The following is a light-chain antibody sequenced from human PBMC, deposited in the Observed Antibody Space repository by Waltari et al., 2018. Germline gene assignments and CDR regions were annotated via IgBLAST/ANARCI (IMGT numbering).Light chain of an antibody. CDR3: QQRSNWPLT. CDR1: QSVSTY. V-gene: IGKV3-11*01. CDR2: DAS. J-gene: IGKJ4*01. Sequence: ELVLTQSPATLSLSPGERVTLSCRASQSVSTYFAWYQQKPGLAPRLLIYDASNRATGIPARFSGSGSGTDFTLTISSLEPEDFAVYYCQQRSNWPLTFGGGTKVELK.